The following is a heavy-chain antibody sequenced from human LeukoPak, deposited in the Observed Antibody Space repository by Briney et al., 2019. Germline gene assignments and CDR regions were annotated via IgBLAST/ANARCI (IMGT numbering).Heavy chain of an antibody. V-gene: IGHV3-30-3*01. D-gene: IGHD3-10*01. CDR1: GFTFSSYS. Sequence: PGGSLRLSRAASGFTFSSYSMHWVRQAPGKGLEWLSVISYDGSSKYFADSVKGRFTISRDNSENTLYLQLNSLRVEDTAVYSCARDRFWSRDYKSGGPLHYFDYWGLGTLVTVSS. J-gene: IGHJ4*02. CDR2: ISYDGSSK. CDR3: ARDRFWSRDYKSGGPLHYFDY.